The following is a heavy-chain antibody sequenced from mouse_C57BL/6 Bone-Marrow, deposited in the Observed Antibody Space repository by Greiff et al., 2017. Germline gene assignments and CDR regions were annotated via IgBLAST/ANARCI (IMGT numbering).Heavy chain of an antibody. V-gene: IGHV14-4*01. J-gene: IGHJ3*01. CDR2: IDPENGDT. CDR3: TPLAWFAY. Sequence: VQLQQSGAELVRPGASVKLSCTASGFNIKDDYMHWVKQRPEQGLEWIGWIDPENGDTEYASKFQGKATITADTSSNTAYLQLRSLTSEDTAVYYCTPLAWFAYWGQGTLVTVSA. CDR1: GFNIKDDY.